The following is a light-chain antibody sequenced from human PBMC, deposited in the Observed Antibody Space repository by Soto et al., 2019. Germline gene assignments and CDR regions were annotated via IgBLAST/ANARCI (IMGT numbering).Light chain of an antibody. J-gene: IGKJ1*01. CDR3: QQHAGSPWT. CDR2: QIS. V-gene: IGKV2-24*01. CDR1: ESLLHSGGNTY. Sequence: DIVLTQSPLSLPVTLGQPASLSCRSSESLLHSGGNTYLSWLHQRPGQPPRLLIYQISERLSGVPDRFSGSGAGTNFTLRISRVEPEDFAVYYGQQHAGSPWTLGQGTKVDIK.